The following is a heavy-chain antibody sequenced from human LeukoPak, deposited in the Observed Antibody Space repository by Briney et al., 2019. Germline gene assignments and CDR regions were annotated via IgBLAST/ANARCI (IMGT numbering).Heavy chain of an antibody. D-gene: IGHD3-16*01. Sequence: SETLSLTCTVSGGSISSYYWSWIRQPAGKGLEWIGYVYDIGSTKYNPSLKSRVTTSVDTSKNQFSLRLSSVTAADTAVYYCARGGVLKSVDYWGQGTLVAVSS. J-gene: IGHJ4*02. CDR2: VYDIGST. CDR3: ARGGVLKSVDY. CDR1: GGSISSYY. V-gene: IGHV4-59*01.